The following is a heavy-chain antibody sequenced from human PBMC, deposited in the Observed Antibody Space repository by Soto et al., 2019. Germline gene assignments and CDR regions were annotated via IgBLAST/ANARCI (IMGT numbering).Heavy chain of an antibody. D-gene: IGHD6-19*01. Sequence: GGPLRLSCAASGFTFSSYGMHWVRQAPGKGLEWVAVIWYDGSNKYYADSVKGRFTISRDNSKNTLYLQMNSLRAEDTAVYYCAREMRGSYSSGWYDAFDIWGQGTMVTVSS. CDR3: AREMRGSYSSGWYDAFDI. CDR1: GFTFSSYG. J-gene: IGHJ3*02. V-gene: IGHV3-33*01. CDR2: IWYDGSNK.